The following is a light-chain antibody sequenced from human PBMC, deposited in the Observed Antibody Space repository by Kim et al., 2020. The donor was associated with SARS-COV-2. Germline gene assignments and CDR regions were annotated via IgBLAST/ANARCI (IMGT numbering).Light chain of an antibody. CDR1: QSVGSN. Sequence: SVYQGERATLSCRASQSVGSNLAWYQLKPGQAPRLLIYDASARATGIPARFSGSGSGTEFTLTISSLQSEDLAVYYCQQYNNWRTFGQGTKVDIK. J-gene: IGKJ1*01. V-gene: IGKV3-15*01. CDR3: QQYNNWRT. CDR2: DAS.